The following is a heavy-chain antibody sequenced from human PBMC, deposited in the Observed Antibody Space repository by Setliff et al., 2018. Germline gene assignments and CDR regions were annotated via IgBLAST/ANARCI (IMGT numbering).Heavy chain of an antibody. V-gene: IGHV1-18*01. J-gene: IGHJ4*02. D-gene: IGHD3-3*01. CDR2: ISAYTGNA. Sequence: ASVKVSCKASDYPFLGYGISWVRQAPGQGPEWIGWISAYTGNADYAQNFQGRVTLTTDTSTNTAYMELRSLRSDDTAVYYCARAPRLEWILPTFDYWGQGTPVTVSS. CDR3: ARAPRLEWILPTFDY. CDR1: DYPFLGYG.